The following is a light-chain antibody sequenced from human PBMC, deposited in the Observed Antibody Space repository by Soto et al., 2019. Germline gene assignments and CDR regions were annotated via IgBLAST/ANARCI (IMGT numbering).Light chain of an antibody. CDR2: GAS. CDR1: QSVSSSY. J-gene: IGKJ1*01. Sequence: EIGLTLAPGTLSLSPGERATLSCRASQSVSSSYVAWYQQKPGQAPRLLIYGASSRATGIPDRFSGSGSGTDLTLTISRLEPEDCAVYYCQQYGSSPWTFGQGTKLEIK. CDR3: QQYGSSPWT. V-gene: IGKV3-20*01.